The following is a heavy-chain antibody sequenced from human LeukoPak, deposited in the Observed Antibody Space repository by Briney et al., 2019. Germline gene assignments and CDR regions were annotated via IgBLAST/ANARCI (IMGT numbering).Heavy chain of an antibody. CDR1: GGSISRYC. CDR2: IYTSGST. CDR3: ARDSDSYGPDFDY. D-gene: IGHD5-18*01. J-gene: IGHJ4*02. Sequence: SETLSLTCTVSGGSISRYCWSWIRQPAGKGLEWIGRIYTSGSTNYNPSLKSRVSMSVDTSKNQFSLKLSSVTAEDKAIYYCARDSDSYGPDFDYWGQGTLVTVSS. V-gene: IGHV4-4*07.